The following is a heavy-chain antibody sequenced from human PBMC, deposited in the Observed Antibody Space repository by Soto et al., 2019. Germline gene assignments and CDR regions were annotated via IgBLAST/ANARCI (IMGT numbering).Heavy chain of an antibody. Sequence: VKVSCKASGYTFTSYGISWVRQAPGQGLEWMGWISAYNGNTNYAQKLQGRVTMTTDTSTSTAYMELRSLRSDDTAVYYCARVIYRTTTPHTLFDPSGQRTPLTVSS. CDR2: ISAYNGNT. V-gene: IGHV1-18*01. CDR1: GYTFTSYG. J-gene: IGHJ5*02. CDR3: ARVIYRTTTPHTLFDP. D-gene: IGHD4-17*01.